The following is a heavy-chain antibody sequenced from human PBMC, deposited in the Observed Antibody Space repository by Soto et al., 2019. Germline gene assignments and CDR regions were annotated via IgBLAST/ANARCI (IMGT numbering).Heavy chain of an antibody. CDR2: ISYDGSNK. D-gene: IGHD2-21*02. CDR1: GFTFSSYA. Sequence: QVQLVESGGGVVQPGRSLRLSCAASGFTFSSYAMHWVRQAPGKGLEWVAVISYDGSNKYYADSVKGRFTISRDNSKNTLYLQMNSLRAEDTAVYYCARGPSIIVVVTAFDYWGQGTLVTVSS. CDR3: ARGPSIIVVVTAFDY. J-gene: IGHJ4*02. V-gene: IGHV3-30-3*01.